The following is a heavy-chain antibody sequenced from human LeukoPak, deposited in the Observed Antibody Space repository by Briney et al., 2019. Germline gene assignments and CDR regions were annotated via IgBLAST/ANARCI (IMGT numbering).Heavy chain of an antibody. CDR2: ISGSGGST. CDR3: AKGYSYGYANFDY. D-gene: IGHD5-18*01. Sequence: PGGSLRLSCAASGFTFSSYAMSRVRQAPGKGLEWVSAISGSGGSTYYADSVKGRFTISRDNSKNTLYLQMNSLRAEDTAVYYCAKGYSYGYANFDYWGQGTLVTVSS. V-gene: IGHV3-23*01. J-gene: IGHJ4*02. CDR1: GFTFSSYA.